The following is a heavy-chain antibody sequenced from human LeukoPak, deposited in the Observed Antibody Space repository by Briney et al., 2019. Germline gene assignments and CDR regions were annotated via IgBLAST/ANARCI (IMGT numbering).Heavy chain of an antibody. J-gene: IGHJ4*02. CDR2: IYPGDSDT. V-gene: IGHV5-51*01. CDR1: GYSFTSYW. Sequence: GESLKTSCKGSGYSFTSYWIGWVRQMPGKGLEWMGIIYPGDSDTRYSPSFQGQVTISADKSISTAYLQWSSLKASDTAMYYCARHFSPGIAVAGTSSAFDYWGQATLVTVSS. D-gene: IGHD6-19*01. CDR3: ARHFSPGIAVAGTSSAFDY.